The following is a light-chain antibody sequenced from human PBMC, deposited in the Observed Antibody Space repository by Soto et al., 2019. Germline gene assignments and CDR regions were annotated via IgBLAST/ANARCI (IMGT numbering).Light chain of an antibody. J-gene: IGLJ1*01. CDR3: NSYTSSTTYV. Sequence: QSALTQPASVSGSPGQSITISCTGTSSDVGGYNYVSWYQQHPVKAPKLMIYEVNNRPSGVSNRFSGSKSGNTASLTISGLQAEDEADYYCNSYTSSTTYVFGTGTKLTVL. CDR1: SSDVGGYNY. V-gene: IGLV2-14*01. CDR2: EVN.